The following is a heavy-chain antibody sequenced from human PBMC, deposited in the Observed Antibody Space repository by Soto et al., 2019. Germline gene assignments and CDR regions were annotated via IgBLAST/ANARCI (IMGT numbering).Heavy chain of an antibody. CDR2: ISYDGSLQ. J-gene: IGHJ4*02. Sequence: QAQLVESGGGVVQPGRSLRLSCAASGFAFSSYGMHWVRQAPGTGLEWVAVISYDGSLQHYADSVKGRFTISRDNSKNMVLLQMSSLGAEDTAVYYCVPDWGYGHASVPYSWGQGTLVSVSS. CDR1: GFAFSSYG. CDR3: VPDWGYGHASVPYS. D-gene: IGHD5-18*01. V-gene: IGHV3-30*03.